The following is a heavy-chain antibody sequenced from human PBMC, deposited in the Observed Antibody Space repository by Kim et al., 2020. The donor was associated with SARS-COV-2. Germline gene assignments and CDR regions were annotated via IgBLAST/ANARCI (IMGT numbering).Heavy chain of an antibody. D-gene: IGHD3-10*01. J-gene: IGHJ4*02. V-gene: IGHV3-21*01. Sequence: DTVKGRFTISRDNGKNSLYLQMNSLRAEDTAVYYCARDLGKSWFGDRNPQWGQGTLVTVSS. CDR3: ARDLGKSWFGDRNPQ.